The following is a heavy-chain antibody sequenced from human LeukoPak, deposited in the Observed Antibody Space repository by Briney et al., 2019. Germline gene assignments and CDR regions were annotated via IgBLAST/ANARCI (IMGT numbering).Heavy chain of an antibody. Sequence: GGSLRLSCAASGLTFSSHWMHWVRQAPGKGLVWVSHITNDGSSTTYADSVKGRFTISRDNAKNMLYLQVNSLRAEDTAVYYCARDPDPGITGTTRVYYFDYWGQGTLVTVSS. CDR2: ITNDGSST. J-gene: IGHJ4*02. V-gene: IGHV3-74*01. CDR1: GLTFSSHW. CDR3: ARDPDPGITGTTRVYYFDY. D-gene: IGHD1-7*01.